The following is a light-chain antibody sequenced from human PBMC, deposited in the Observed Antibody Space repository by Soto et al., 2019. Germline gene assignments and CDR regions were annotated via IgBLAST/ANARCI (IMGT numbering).Light chain of an antibody. CDR3: QQSYSFPRT. CDR2: AAS. V-gene: IGKV1-39*01. Sequence: DIQMTQSPSSLSASVGERVSITCRASQSITSYLNWYQQRPGKAPNLLIYAASALASGVPSRFRGSGSGTTFTLTITSLQPEDFATYYCQQSYSFPRTFGQGTKLEVK. CDR1: QSITSY. J-gene: IGKJ2*01.